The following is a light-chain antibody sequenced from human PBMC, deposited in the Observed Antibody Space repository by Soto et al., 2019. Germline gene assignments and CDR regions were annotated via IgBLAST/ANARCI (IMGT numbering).Light chain of an antibody. J-gene: IGKJ1*01. CDR1: QTISSW. Sequence: DIQMTQSPSTLSGSVGDRVTITCRASQTISSWLAWYQQKPGKAPKLLIYKASTLKSGVPSRFSGSGSGTEGTITISSLQPDDGSTYYCQHYNSYPEAFGQGTKVDIK. V-gene: IGKV1-5*03. CDR3: QHYNSYPEA. CDR2: KAS.